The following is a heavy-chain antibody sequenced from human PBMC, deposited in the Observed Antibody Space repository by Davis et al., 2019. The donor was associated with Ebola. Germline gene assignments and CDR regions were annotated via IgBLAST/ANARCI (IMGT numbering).Heavy chain of an antibody. V-gene: IGHV3-30*18. CDR2: ISFDGSKK. J-gene: IGHJ4*02. Sequence: GGLLRLSCAAPGLTSSTYGMHWVRQAPGKGLEWVTVISFDGSKKYYADSVKGRFTISRDNSKNTLYLQMNSLRAEDTAVYYCAKDIHFIAVADTSFDYWGQGTLVTVSS. D-gene: IGHD6-19*01. CDR1: GLTSSTYG. CDR3: AKDIHFIAVADTSFDY.